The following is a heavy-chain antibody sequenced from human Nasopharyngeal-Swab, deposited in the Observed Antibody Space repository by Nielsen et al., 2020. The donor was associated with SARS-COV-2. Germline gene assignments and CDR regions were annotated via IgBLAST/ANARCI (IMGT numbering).Heavy chain of an antibody. V-gene: IGHV3-30*03. CDR2: ISYEGSKK. D-gene: IGHD3-16*01. J-gene: IGHJ1*01. CDR1: GFNFNNFG. Sequence: GGSLRLSCAASGFNFNNFGMHWIRQAPGKGLEWVAVISYEGSKKSYADSVKGRFTISRDNSENTLYLQMKSLRAEDTAVYYCAREDYDTHYVYFQHWGQGTQVTVSS. CDR3: AREDYDTHYVYFQH.